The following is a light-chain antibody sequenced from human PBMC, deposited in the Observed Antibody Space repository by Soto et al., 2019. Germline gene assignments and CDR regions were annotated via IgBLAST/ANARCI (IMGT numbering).Light chain of an antibody. J-gene: IGLJ1*01. CDR3: GSYSSSSTLYV. V-gene: IGLV2-14*03. Sequence: QSALTQPASVSGSPGQSITISCTGTSSDVGGSNYVSWYQQYPGKAPKLMIYDVSNRPSGVSNRFSGSKSGNTASLTISGLQAEDEADYYCGSYSSSSTLYVFGTGTKLTVL. CDR1: SSDVGGSNY. CDR2: DVS.